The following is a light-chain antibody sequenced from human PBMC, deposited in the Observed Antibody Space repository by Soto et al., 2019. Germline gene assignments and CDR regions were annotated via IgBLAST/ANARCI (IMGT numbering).Light chain of an antibody. CDR2: SNN. CDR3: AAWDDSLNGPVV. CDR1: SSNIGSNT. J-gene: IGLJ2*01. Sequence: QSVLTQPPSASGTPGQRVTISCSGSSSNIGSNTVNWYQQLPGTAPKLLICSNNQRPSGVPDRFSGSKSGTSASLAISGLQSEDEAAYYCAAWDDSLNGPVVFGGGTNLTVL. V-gene: IGLV1-44*01.